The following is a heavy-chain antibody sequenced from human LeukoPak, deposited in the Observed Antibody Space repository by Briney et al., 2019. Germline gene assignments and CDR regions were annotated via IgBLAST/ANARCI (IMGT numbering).Heavy chain of an antibody. CDR1: GYTFTSYY. Sequence: ASVKVSCKASGYTFTSYYMHWVRQAPGQGLEWMGIINPSGGSTSYAQKFQGRVTMTRDTSTSTAYMELRSLRSDDTAVYYCARDRDGYSFFDYWGQGTLVTVSS. D-gene: IGHD5-24*01. CDR3: ARDRDGYSFFDY. J-gene: IGHJ4*02. CDR2: INPSGGST. V-gene: IGHV1-46*01.